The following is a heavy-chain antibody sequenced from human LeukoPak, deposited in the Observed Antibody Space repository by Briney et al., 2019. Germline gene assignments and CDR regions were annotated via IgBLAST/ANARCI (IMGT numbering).Heavy chain of an antibody. Sequence: GASVKVSCKASGGTFSSYAISWVRQAPGQGLEWMGGIIPIFGAANYAQKFQERVTITRDMSTSTAYMELSSLRSEDTAVYYCAANPYCGGDCYSGLAGYWGQGTLVTVSS. CDR3: AANPYCGGDCYSGLAGY. CDR1: GGTFSSYA. J-gene: IGHJ4*02. CDR2: IIPIFGAA. V-gene: IGHV1-69*05. D-gene: IGHD2-21*02.